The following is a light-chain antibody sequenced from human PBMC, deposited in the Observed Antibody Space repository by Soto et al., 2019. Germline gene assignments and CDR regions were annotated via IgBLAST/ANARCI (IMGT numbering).Light chain of an antibody. Sequence: DIQMTQSPSFLSASVGDRVTITCRASQGIRNSLAWYQHKPGKVPKLLIYAASTLYSGVSSRFSGSGSGTDFTLTIGSLQPEDVAVYYCQKHSRVHFTFGGGTKVEIK. CDR1: QGIRNS. CDR3: QKHSRVHFT. CDR2: AAS. J-gene: IGKJ4*02. V-gene: IGKV1-27*01.